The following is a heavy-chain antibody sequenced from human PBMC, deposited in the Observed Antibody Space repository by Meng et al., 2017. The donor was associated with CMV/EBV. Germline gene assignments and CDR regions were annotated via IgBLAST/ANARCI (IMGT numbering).Heavy chain of an antibody. V-gene: IGHV3-74*01. Sequence: GGSLRLSCAASGFTFSSYWMHWVRQAPGKGLVWVSNINSDASSTKYADFVKGRFAISRDNAKNTLYLQMNSLRAEDTAVYYCASPILSWGQGTLVTVSS. D-gene: IGHD3-3*02. CDR2: INSDASST. CDR3: ASPILS. CDR1: GFTFSSYW. J-gene: IGHJ4*02.